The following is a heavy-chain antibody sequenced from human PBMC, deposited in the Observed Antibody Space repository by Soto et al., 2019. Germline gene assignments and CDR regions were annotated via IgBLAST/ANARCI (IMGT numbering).Heavy chain of an antibody. J-gene: IGHJ6*02. CDR3: ARLKEAMPAAEGMDV. D-gene: IGHD2-2*01. CDR1: GYIFTNSW. V-gene: IGHV5-51*01. Sequence: XESLKISCKGSGYIFTNSWIGWVRQMPGKGLEWMGIIYPGDSDTRYSPSFQGQVTISADKSITTAYLQWSSLTASDTAMYYCARLKEAMPAAEGMDVWGQGNAVTVSS. CDR2: IYPGDSDT.